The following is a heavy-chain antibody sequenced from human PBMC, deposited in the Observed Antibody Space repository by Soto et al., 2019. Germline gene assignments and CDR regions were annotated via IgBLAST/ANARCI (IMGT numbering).Heavy chain of an antibody. V-gene: IGHV3-15*07. Sequence: EVQLVESGGGLVKPGGSLTLSCAASGFTFSNAWINWVRQAPGKGLECVGRIKSKTDGWPTDFAASVKGRFAISRDASINMVFMQMNSLKTDDTALYYCTTDSYITMIPVRCDYCVHGTLVTVSS. CDR2: IKSKTDGWPT. CDR3: TTDSYITMIPVRCDY. CDR1: GFTFSNAW. J-gene: IGHJ4*01. D-gene: IGHD3-22*01.